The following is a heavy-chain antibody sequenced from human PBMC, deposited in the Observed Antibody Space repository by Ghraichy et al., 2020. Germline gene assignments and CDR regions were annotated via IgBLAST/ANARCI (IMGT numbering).Heavy chain of an antibody. D-gene: IGHD6-19*01. CDR2: VSTSGST. CDR1: GGSISSGSYY. J-gene: IGHJ3*02. CDR3: ARAPKSTAVPALSGDAFDI. V-gene: IGHV4-61*02. Sequence: SETLSLTCTVSGGSISSGSYYWSWIRQPAGKGLEWIGRVSTSGSTNYNPSLKSRVTMSVDTSKNQFSLKLISVTAADTAVYYCARAPKSTAVPALSGDAFDIWGQGTLVTVSS.